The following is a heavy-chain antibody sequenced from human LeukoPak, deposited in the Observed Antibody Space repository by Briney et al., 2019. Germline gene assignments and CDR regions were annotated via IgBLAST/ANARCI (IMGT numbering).Heavy chain of an antibody. D-gene: IGHD3-10*01. Sequence: GESLKISCKGSGYSFTSYWIGWVRQMPGKGLEWMGIIYSGDPDTRYSPSFQGQVTISADKSISTAYLQWSSLKASDTAMYYCARTMVRGVSPFDYWGQGTLVTVSS. CDR2: IYSGDPDT. CDR1: GYSFTSYW. CDR3: ARTMVRGVSPFDY. V-gene: IGHV5-51*01. J-gene: IGHJ4*02.